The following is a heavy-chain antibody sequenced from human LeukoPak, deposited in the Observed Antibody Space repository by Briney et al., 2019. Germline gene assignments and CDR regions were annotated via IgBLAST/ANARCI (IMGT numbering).Heavy chain of an antibody. V-gene: IGHV3-74*03. CDR2: ISPNGRSA. D-gene: IGHD2/OR15-2a*01. J-gene: IGHJ4*02. Sequence: GGSLRLSCAASGFSFSSYWMHWVRQAPGKGLVWVARISPNGRSALSADSVRGRFTISRDNADNTLYLQLNSLRAEDTAVYYCARVSFCPRCHFDYWGQGTLVTVSS. CDR3: ARVSFCPRCHFDY. CDR1: GFSFSSYW.